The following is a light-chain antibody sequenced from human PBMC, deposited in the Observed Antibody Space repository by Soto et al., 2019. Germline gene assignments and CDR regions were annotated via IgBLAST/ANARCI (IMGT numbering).Light chain of an antibody. CDR1: SSDVGGYNY. V-gene: IGLV2-14*01. J-gene: IGLJ2*01. Sequence: QSALTQPASVSGSPGQSITISCTGTSSDVGGYNYVSWYQQHPGKAPKLMIYEVNNRPSGVSNRFSGSKSGNTASLTISGLQAEDEADYYCSSYTSSSHVVFGGGTKLTVL. CDR2: EVN. CDR3: SSYTSSSHVV.